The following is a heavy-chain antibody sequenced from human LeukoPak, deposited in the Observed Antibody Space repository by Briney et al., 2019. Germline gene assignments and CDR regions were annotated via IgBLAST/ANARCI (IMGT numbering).Heavy chain of an antibody. CDR2: ISGSGGST. J-gene: IGHJ5*01. D-gene: IGHD6-13*01. CDR1: GFTVSSNY. Sequence: GGSLRLSCAVSGFTVSSNYMGWIRQAPGKGLEWVSAISGSGGSTYYADSVKGRFTISRDNSKNTLYLQMNSLRAEDTAVYYCAEDISSRWFSNWFDSWGQGTLVTVSS. CDR3: AEDISSRWFSNWFDS. V-gene: IGHV3-23*01.